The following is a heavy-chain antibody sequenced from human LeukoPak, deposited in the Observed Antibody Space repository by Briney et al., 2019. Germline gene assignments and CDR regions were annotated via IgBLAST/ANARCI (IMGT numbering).Heavy chain of an antibody. V-gene: IGHV1-69*04. CDR1: GGTFSSYA. J-gene: IGHJ3*02. D-gene: IGHD3-22*01. Sequence: GASVKVSCKASGGTFSSYAISWGRQAPGLGLEWMGRIIPILGIANYAQKFQGRVTITADKSTSTAYMELSSLRSEDTAVYYCARGIVVVITTLGPDAFDIWGQGTMVTVSS. CDR2: IIPILGIA. CDR3: ARGIVVVITTLGPDAFDI.